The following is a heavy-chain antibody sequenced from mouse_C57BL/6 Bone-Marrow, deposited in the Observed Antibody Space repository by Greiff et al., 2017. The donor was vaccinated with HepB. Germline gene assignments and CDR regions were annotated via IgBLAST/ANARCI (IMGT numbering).Heavy chain of an antibody. CDR3: TTIYYYGSNYAMDY. J-gene: IGHJ4*01. CDR1: GFNIKDDY. V-gene: IGHV14-4*01. Sequence: EVKVVESGAELVRPGASVKLSCTASGFNIKDDYMHWVKQRPEQGLEWIGWIDPENGDTEYASKFQGKATITADTSSNTAYLQLSSLTSEDTAVYYCTTIYYYGSNYAMDYWGQGTSVTVSS. D-gene: IGHD1-1*01. CDR2: IDPENGDT.